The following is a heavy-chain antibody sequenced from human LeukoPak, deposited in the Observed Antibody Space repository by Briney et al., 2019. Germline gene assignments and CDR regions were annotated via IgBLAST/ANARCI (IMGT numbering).Heavy chain of an antibody. CDR1: GGTFSSYA. D-gene: IGHD6-13*01. V-gene: IGHV1-69*13. Sequence: ASVKVSCKASGGTFSSYAISWVRQAPGPGLEWMGGIIPIFGTANYAQKFQGRVTITADQSTSTAYMELSSLRSQDTAVYYCARSSSWNSFDYWGQGTLVTVSS. J-gene: IGHJ4*02. CDR2: IIPIFGTA. CDR3: ARSSSWNSFDY.